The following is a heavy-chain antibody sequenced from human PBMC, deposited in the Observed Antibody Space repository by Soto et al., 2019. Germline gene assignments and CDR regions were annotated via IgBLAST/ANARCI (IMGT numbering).Heavy chain of an antibody. J-gene: IGHJ4*02. Sequence: EVQLVESGGGLVQPGGSLRLSCAASGLTVSTNPMSWVRQAPGKGLEWVSVIYTGGGTHYADSVKGRFTISRDNSKNTVNFQMNSLRPGDTAVYYCARDGSGHGGQGTLVTVSS. CDR2: IYTGGGT. CDR1: GLTVSTNP. V-gene: IGHV3-66*01. CDR3: ARDGSGH.